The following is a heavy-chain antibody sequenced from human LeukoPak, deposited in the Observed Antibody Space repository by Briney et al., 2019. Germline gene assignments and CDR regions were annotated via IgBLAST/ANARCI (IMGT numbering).Heavy chain of an antibody. V-gene: IGHV4-59*01. Sequence: SETLSLTCTVSGGSISSYYWSWIRQPPGKGLEWIGNIYDSGSTNYNPSLKSRVTISVDTSKNQCSLKLSSVTAADTAVYYCAKQSISGSSLSYFDYWGQGTLVNVSS. J-gene: IGHJ4*02. CDR3: AKQSISGSSLSYFDY. D-gene: IGHD3-22*01. CDR1: GGSISSYY. CDR2: IYDSGST.